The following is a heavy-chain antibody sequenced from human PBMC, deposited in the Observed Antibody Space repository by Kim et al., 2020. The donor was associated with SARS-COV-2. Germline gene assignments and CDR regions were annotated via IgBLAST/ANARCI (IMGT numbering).Heavy chain of an antibody. J-gene: IGHJ6*02. D-gene: IGHD3-10*01. CDR3: ARGVRMGYYYYYGMDV. Sequence: SVKVSCKASGGTFSSYAISWVRQAPGQGLEWMGGIIPIFGTANYAQKFQGRVTITADESTSTAYMELSSLRSEDTAVYYCARGVRMGYYYYYGMDVWGQGTTVTVSS. V-gene: IGHV1-69*13. CDR2: IIPIFGTA. CDR1: GGTFSSYA.